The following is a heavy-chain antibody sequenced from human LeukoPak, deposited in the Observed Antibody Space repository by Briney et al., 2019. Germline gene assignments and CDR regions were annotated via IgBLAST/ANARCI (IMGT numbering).Heavy chain of an antibody. CDR3: AIEEQQLDLFDY. Sequence: ASVKVSCKASGYTFTSYDINWVRQAPGQGLEWMGWINPNSGGTNYAQKFQGRVTMTRDTSISTAYMELSSLRSDDTAIYYCAIEEQQLDLFDYWGQGTLVTVSS. D-gene: IGHD6-13*01. J-gene: IGHJ4*02. CDR1: GYTFTSYD. CDR2: INPNSGGT. V-gene: IGHV1-2*02.